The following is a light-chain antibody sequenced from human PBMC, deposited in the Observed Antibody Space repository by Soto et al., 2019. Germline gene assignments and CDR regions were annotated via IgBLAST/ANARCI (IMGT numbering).Light chain of an antibody. V-gene: IGKV3-15*01. J-gene: IGKJ5*01. CDR2: GAS. CDR1: QSVSTN. CDR3: QQYNNWPPIT. Sequence: ETVVTQSPATLSVSKGERATLSRRASQSVSTNLAWYQQKPGQAPRLLIYGASTRATGIPARFSGSGSGTEFTLTISSLQSEDFAVYYCQQYNNWPPITFGQGTRLEIK.